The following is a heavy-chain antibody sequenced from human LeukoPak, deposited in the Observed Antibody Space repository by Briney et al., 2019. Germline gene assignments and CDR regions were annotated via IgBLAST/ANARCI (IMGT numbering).Heavy chain of an antibody. Sequence: GGSLRLSCAASGFTFSSYAMHWVRQAPGKGLEWVALISYDGSNKYYADSVKGRFTISRDNAKNSLYLQMNSLRTDDTAVYYCVRDGSREDFDYWGQGTLVTVSS. CDR1: GFTFSSYA. CDR3: VRDGSREDFDY. D-gene: IGHD1-26*01. V-gene: IGHV3-30*04. J-gene: IGHJ4*02. CDR2: ISYDGSNK.